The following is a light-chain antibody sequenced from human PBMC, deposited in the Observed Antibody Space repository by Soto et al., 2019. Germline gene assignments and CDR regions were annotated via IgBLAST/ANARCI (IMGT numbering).Light chain of an antibody. J-gene: IGKJ2*01. V-gene: IGKV4-1*01. Sequence: DIVMTQSPDSLAVSLGERATINCKSSQSVLSSSNNKNYLAWYQKKPGQPPRLLIYWASIRESGVPDRFSGSGSGTEFTLTLGSLQSEDVAVYYCQQCYATPYTFGQGTKLEIK. CDR2: WAS. CDR3: QQCYATPYT. CDR1: QSVLSSSNNKNY.